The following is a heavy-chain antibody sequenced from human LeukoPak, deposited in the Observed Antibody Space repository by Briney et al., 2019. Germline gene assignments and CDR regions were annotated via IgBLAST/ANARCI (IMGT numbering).Heavy chain of an antibody. CDR2: IYSGGAI. D-gene: IGHD3-10*01. CDR1: GFAVGSNY. CDR3: ARRWLGDPYGMDV. Sequence: GGSLRLSCVASGFAVGSNYMSWVRQAPGKGLEWVSLIYSGGAIRYADSVKGRFTVSRDNSKDTLYLQINSLRDEDTAVYYCARRWLGDPYGMDVWGQGTTVSVSS. V-gene: IGHV3-53*01. J-gene: IGHJ6*02.